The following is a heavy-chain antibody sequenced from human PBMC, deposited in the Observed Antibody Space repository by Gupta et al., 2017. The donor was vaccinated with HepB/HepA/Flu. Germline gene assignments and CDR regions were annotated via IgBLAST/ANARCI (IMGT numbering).Heavy chain of an antibody. CDR1: GFTFSSYA. J-gene: IGHJ4*02. Sequence: EVQLLESGGDFVHPGGYLRLSCSASGFTFSSYAMTWVRQAPGRGLEWVSTITGGRVITYYADSVKGRFTISRDNSKNTLYLQMNSLRAEDTAIYYCAKDLLSNSGEFDCWGQGTLVTVSS. D-gene: IGHD7-27*01. CDR3: AKDLLSNSGEFDC. V-gene: IGHV3-23*01. CDR2: ITGGRVIT.